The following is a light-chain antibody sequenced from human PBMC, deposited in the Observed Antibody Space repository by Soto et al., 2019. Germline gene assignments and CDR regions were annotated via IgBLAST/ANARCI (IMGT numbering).Light chain of an antibody. CDR3: KQYNTWPPEWT. Sequence: EIVMTHSPATLSASPGERATLSCRASRSVSSNLAWYQQRPGQAPRLLIYAASTRATGIPARFSGSGSGTDFTLTIKGLQSEDFAVYYGKQYNTWPPEWTVGQGTKVDIQ. V-gene: IGKV3-15*01. CDR2: AAS. J-gene: IGKJ1*01. CDR1: RSVSSN.